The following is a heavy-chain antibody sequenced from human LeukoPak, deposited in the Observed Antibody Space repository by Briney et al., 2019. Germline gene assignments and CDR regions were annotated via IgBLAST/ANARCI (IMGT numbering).Heavy chain of an antibody. V-gene: IGHV4-61*02. CDR3: ARRSTRLGYCSGGSCYFDY. CDR2: IYTSGST. D-gene: IGHD2-15*01. CDR1: GGSISSGSYY. Sequence: SETLSLTCTVSGGSISSGSYYWSWIRQPAGKGLEWIGRIYTSGSTNYNPSLKSRVTISVDTSKNQFSLKLSSVTAADTAVYYCARRSTRLGYCSGGSCYFDYWGQGTLVTVSS. J-gene: IGHJ4*02.